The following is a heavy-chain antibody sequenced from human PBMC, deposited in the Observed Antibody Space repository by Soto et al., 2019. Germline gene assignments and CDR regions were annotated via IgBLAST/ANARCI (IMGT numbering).Heavy chain of an antibody. CDR3: AADFLAGIAVAGTRSWYFDY. CDR2: IVVGSGNT. J-gene: IGHJ4*02. Sequence: SVKVSCKASGFTFTSSAVQWVRQARGQRLEWIGWIVVGSGNTNYAQKFQERVTVTRDMSTSTAYMELSSLRSEDTAVYYCAADFLAGIAVAGTRSWYFDYWGQGTLVTVSS. CDR1: GFTFTSSA. D-gene: IGHD6-19*01. V-gene: IGHV1-58*01.